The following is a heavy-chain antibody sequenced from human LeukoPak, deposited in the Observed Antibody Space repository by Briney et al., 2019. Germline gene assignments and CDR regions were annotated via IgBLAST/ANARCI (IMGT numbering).Heavy chain of an antibody. CDR3: AKDGVAQPFDY. J-gene: IGHJ4*02. CDR2: ISYDGSNK. D-gene: IGHD2-15*01. CDR1: GFTFSSYG. Sequence: GGSLRLSCAASGFTFSSYGMHWVCQAPGKGLEWVAVISYDGSNKYYADSVKGRFTISRDNSKNTLYLQMNSLRAEDTAVYYCAKDGVAQPFDYWGQGTLVTVSS. V-gene: IGHV3-30*18.